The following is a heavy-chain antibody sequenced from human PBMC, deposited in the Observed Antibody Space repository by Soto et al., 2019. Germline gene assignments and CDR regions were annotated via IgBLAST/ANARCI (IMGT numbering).Heavy chain of an antibody. CDR1: GLIFSGYG. CDR2: IWYDGSNE. V-gene: IGHV3-33*01. Sequence: QVQLVESGGGVVQPGRSLRLSCAASGLIFSGYGMHWVRQAPGKGLEWVAVIWYDGSNENYADSVKGRFTISRDNSKNTRYLKMNRLRAEGTAVYYCTRRFSDGWYSDYWGQGTLVTVSS. CDR3: TRRFSDGWYSDY. J-gene: IGHJ4*02. D-gene: IGHD6-19*01.